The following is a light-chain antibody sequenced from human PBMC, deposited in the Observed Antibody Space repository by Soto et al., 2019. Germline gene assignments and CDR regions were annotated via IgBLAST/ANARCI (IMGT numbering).Light chain of an antibody. V-gene: IGLV1-36*01. CDR3: AAWDDSLNAYV. Sequence: QSVLTQPPSVSEAPRQRVTISCSGSSSNIGNNAVNWYQQLPGQAPKLLIYYDDLLPSGVSDRFSGSKSGTSASLAIRGLQSEDEADYYCAAWDDSLNAYVFGTGTKVTVL. CDR1: SSNIGNNA. J-gene: IGLJ1*01. CDR2: YDD.